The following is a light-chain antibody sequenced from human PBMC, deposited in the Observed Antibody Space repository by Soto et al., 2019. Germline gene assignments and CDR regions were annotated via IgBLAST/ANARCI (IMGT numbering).Light chain of an antibody. CDR3: QQYTGYSTWT. Sequence: DIQMTQSPSTLSASVEDRVTITCRASQNINRWLAWYQQKPGKAPKVLIWDASSLQRGVPSRFSGSGSGTEFTLTINSLQPDDFATSYCQQYTGYSTWTFGQGTKVDSK. CDR1: QNINRW. CDR2: DAS. V-gene: IGKV1-5*01. J-gene: IGKJ1*01.